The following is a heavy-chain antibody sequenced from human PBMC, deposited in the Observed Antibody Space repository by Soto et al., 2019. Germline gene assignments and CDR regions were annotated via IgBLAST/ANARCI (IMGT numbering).Heavy chain of an antibody. D-gene: IGHD3-22*01. J-gene: IGHJ3*02. V-gene: IGHV1-18*01. CDR1: GYTFHNYG. CDR2: ISAYNYNT. CDR3: ARAGPYYDSSGYYSYAFDI. Sequence: ASVKVSCKASGYTFHNYGVNWVRQAPGHGLEWMGRISAYNYNTHYAQNFEGRVTMTTDTSTSTAYMELRSLRSDDTAIYSCARAGPYYDSSGYYSYAFDIWGQGTMVTVSS.